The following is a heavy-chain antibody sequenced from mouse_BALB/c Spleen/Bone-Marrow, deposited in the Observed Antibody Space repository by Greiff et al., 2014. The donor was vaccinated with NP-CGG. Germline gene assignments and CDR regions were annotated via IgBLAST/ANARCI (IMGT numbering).Heavy chain of an antibody. CDR2: ISSGSSTI. Sequence: EVMLVESGGGLVQPGGSRKVSCAASGFTFSSFGMHWVRQAPEKGLEWVAYISSGSSTIYYADTVKGRFTISRDNPKNTLFLQXXXXXXXXXXMYYCARSTMITTGYYYAMDYWGQGTSVTVSS. CDR3: ARSTMITTGYYYAMDY. V-gene: IGHV5-17*02. CDR1: GFTFSSFG. D-gene: IGHD2-4*01. J-gene: IGHJ4*01.